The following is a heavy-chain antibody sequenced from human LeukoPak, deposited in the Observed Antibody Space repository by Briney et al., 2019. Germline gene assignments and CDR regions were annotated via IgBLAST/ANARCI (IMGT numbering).Heavy chain of an antibody. V-gene: IGHV3-23*01. Sequence: RSGGSLRLSCAASGFTFSSYAINWVRQAPGKGLEWVSIISGSGGSTYYADSVKGRFTISRDNSKNTLYLQMNSLRAEDTAVYYCAKGTKLAVAANNYFDYWGQGTLLTVSS. CDR1: GFTFSSYA. CDR2: ISGSGGST. CDR3: AKGTKLAVAANNYFDY. D-gene: IGHD2-15*01. J-gene: IGHJ4*02.